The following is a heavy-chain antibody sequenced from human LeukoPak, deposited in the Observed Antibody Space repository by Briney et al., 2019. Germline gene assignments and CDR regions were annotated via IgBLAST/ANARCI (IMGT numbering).Heavy chain of an antibody. V-gene: IGHV4-59*01. CDR2: IYYGGSS. Sequence: PSETLSLTCTVSGGSISTYYWSWIRQAPGKGLEWIGYIYYGGSSNPNPSLKSRVTMSLDTSKNQCSLKLSSVTAADTAVYYCARNGRGYSFDYWGQGTLVTVSS. J-gene: IGHJ4*02. CDR3: ARNGRGYSFDY. CDR1: GGSISTYY. D-gene: IGHD2-8*01.